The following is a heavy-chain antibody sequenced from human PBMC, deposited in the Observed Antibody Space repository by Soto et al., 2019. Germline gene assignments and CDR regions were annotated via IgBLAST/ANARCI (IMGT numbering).Heavy chain of an antibody. J-gene: IGHJ6*02. D-gene: IGHD3-3*01. V-gene: IGHV3-21*01. CDR3: ARDLGYDFWSGLEDYYYGMDV. CDR1: GFTFSSYS. CDR2: ISSSSSYI. Sequence: KPGGSLRLSCAASGFTFSSYSMNWVRQAPGKGLEWVSSISSSSSYIYYADSVKGRFTISRDNAKNSLYLQMNSLRAEDTAVYYCARDLGYDFWSGLEDYYYGMDVWGQGTTVT.